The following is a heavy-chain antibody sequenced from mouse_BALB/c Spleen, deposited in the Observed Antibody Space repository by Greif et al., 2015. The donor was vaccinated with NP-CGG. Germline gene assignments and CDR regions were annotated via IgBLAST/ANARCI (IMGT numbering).Heavy chain of an antibody. CDR2: INPSTGYT. Sequence: VQLQQSGAELAKPGASVKMSCKASGYTFTSYWMHWVKQRPGQGLEWIGYINPSTGYTEYNQKFKDKATSTADKSSSTAYMQLSSLTSEDSAVYYCASSYYYGSSYYAMDYWGQGTSVTVSS. V-gene: IGHV1-7*01. D-gene: IGHD1-1*01. J-gene: IGHJ4*01. CDR3: ASSYYYGSSYYAMDY. CDR1: GYTFTSYW.